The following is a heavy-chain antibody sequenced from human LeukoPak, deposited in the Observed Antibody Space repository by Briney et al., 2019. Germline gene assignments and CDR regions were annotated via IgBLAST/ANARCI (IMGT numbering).Heavy chain of an antibody. CDR3: ALSSITSPFDY. CDR1: GYTFTSYY. CDR2: INPSGGNT. D-gene: IGHD2/OR15-2a*01. J-gene: IGHJ4*02. V-gene: IGHV1-46*01. Sequence: ASVKVSCKASGYTFTSYYMHWVRQAPGQGLEWMGIINPSGGNTGYAQKFQGRVTMTRNTSISTAYMELSSLRSEDTAVYYCALSSITSPFDYWGQGTLVTVSS.